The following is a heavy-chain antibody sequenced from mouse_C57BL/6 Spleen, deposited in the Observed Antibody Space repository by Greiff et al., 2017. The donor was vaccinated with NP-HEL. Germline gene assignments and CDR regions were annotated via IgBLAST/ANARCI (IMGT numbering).Heavy chain of an antibody. CDR3: AKGYYGSSYGFDY. V-gene: IGHV1-52*01. CDR2: IDPSDSGT. CDR1: GYTFTSYW. D-gene: IGHD1-1*01. Sequence: QVQLKQPGAELVRPGSSVKLSCKASGYTFTSYWMHWVKQRPIQGLEWIGNIDPSDSGTHYNQKFKDKATLTVDKSYSTAYMQLSSLTSEDSAVYSCAKGYYGSSYGFDYWGQGTTLTVSS. J-gene: IGHJ2*01.